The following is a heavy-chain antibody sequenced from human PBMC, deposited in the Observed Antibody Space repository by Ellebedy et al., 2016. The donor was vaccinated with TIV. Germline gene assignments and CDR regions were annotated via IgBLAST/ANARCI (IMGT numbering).Heavy chain of an antibody. CDR1: GDSTRNYY. J-gene: IGHJ6*02. D-gene: IGHD2-8*02. Sequence: SETLSLTCTVSGDSTRNYYWSWIRQPPGKGLEWIGHIYNNEITNYNPSHESRVSMSMATAKNQLSLRLDSVTAADTAVYYCARHQVPMVRYYGLDVWGQGITVTVSS. V-gene: IGHV4-59*08. CDR3: ARHQVPMVRYYGLDV. CDR2: IYNNEIT.